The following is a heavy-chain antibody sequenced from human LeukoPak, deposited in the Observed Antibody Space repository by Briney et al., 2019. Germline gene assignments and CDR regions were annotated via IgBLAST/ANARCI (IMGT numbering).Heavy chain of an antibody. CDR2: IYYSGST. CDR3: ARGYYYGSGSYRHWFDP. J-gene: IGHJ5*02. CDR1: GGSISSSSYY. Sequence: PSETLSLTCTVSGGSISSSSYYWGWIRQPPGKGLEWIGSIYYSGSTYYNPSLKSRVTISVDMSKNQFSLKLSSVTAADTAVYYCARGYYYGSGSYRHWFDPWGQGTLVTVSS. D-gene: IGHD3-10*01. V-gene: IGHV4-39*01.